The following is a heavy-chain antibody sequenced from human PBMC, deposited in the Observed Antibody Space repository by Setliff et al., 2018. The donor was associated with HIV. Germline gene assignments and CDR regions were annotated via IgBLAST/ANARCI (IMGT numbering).Heavy chain of an antibody. CDR2: ISANNGNT. Sequence: GASVKVSCKASGYTFTGYGISWVRQAPGQGLEWMGWISANNGNTNYAQRLHDRVTMTTDTSTSTVYMELRSLRSDDTAVYYCARGRISVEAAPLGWFDPWGQGTLVTSPQ. CDR3: ARGRISVEAAPLGWFDP. CDR1: GYTFTGYG. V-gene: IGHV1-18*01. J-gene: IGHJ5*02. D-gene: IGHD6-6*01.